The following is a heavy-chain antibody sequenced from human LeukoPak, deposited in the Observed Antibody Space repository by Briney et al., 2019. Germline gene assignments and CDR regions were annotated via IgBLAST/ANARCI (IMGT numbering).Heavy chain of an antibody. V-gene: IGHV3-23*01. D-gene: IGHD5-24*01. J-gene: IGHJ4*02. CDR3: ARDGYIPCFDY. CDR1: GFTFRSYD. CDR2: ISGSGTST. Sequence: GGSLRLSCAASGFTFRSYDMNWVRQPPGKGLEWVSVISGSGTSTYYADSVKGRFTISRDNSKNTLYLQMNSLRAEDTAVYYCARDGYIPCFDYWGQGTLVTVSS.